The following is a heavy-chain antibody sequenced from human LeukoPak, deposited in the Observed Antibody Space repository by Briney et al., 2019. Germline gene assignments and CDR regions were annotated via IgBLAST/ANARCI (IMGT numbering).Heavy chain of an antibody. CDR1: EITFSSYW. CDR3: ATSQTTSGQYGNAFDI. CDR2: IKQDGSEK. Sequence: GGPLRLSCTSSEITFSSYWMSWVRQAPGKGLEWVANIKQDGSEKYYVDSLKGRFTISRDNAKNSLYLQMNSLRAEDTAVYYCATSQTTSGQYGNAFDIWGQGTMVTVSS. V-gene: IGHV3-7*01. D-gene: IGHD6-19*01. J-gene: IGHJ3*02.